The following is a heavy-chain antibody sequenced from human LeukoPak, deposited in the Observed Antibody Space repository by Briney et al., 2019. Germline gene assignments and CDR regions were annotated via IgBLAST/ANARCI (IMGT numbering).Heavy chain of an antibody. J-gene: IGHJ6*02. V-gene: IGHV4-30-2*01. D-gene: IGHD2-15*01. CDR2: IYHSGST. CDR3: ARYCSGGSCPGPNYGMDV. CDR1: GGSISSGGYS. Sequence: SQTLSLTCAVSGGSISSGGYSWSWIRQPPGKGLEWIGYIYHSGSTYYNPSLKSRVTISVDRSKPQFPLKLSSVTAADTAVYYCARYCSGGSCPGPNYGMDVWGQGTTVTVSS.